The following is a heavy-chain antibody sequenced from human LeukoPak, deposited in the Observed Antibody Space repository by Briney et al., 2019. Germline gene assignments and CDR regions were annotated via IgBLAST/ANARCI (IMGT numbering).Heavy chain of an antibody. CDR2: VKNRGDGMAT. V-gene: IGHV3-15*07. CDR1: TFTKAW. J-gene: IGHJ4*02. Sequence: GGSLRLSCVLSTFTKAWMNWVRQAPGKGLEWVGRVKNRGDGMATDYAAPVRGRFIISRDDSKKTVYLQMDSLKTEDTAVYFCTTEYFGGFEYWGQGTLVTVSS. D-gene: IGHD3-16*01. CDR3: TTEYFGGFEY.